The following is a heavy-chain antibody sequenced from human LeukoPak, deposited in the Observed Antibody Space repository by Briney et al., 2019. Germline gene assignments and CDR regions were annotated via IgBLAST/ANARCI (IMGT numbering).Heavy chain of an antibody. CDR2: INPSGGST. J-gene: IGHJ5*02. Sequence: GASVKVSCKASGYTFTSYYMHWVRQAPGQGLEWMGIINPSGGSTSYAQKFQGRVTMTRDTSTSTVYMELSSPRSEDTAVYYCARAYRAVAGPFDPWGQGTLVTVSS. D-gene: IGHD6-19*01. CDR3: ARAYRAVAGPFDP. V-gene: IGHV1-46*01. CDR1: GYTFTSYY.